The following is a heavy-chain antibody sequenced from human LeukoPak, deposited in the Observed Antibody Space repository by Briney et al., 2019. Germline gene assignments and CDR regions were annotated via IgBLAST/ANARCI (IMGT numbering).Heavy chain of an antibody. CDR1: RFTFNSYG. Sequence: GGSLRLSCAASRFTFNSYGMHWVRQAPGKGLEWVAVIWYDGSNKYYADSVKGRFTISRDNSKNTLYLQMNSLRAEDTAVYYCAKAGSSSWYGMDVWGQGTTVTVSS. D-gene: IGHD6-13*01. CDR2: IWYDGSNK. V-gene: IGHV3-30*02. CDR3: AKAGSSSWYGMDV. J-gene: IGHJ6*02.